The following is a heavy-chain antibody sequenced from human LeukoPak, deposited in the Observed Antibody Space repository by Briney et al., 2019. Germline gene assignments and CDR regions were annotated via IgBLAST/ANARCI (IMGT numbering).Heavy chain of an antibody. D-gene: IGHD3-22*01. CDR2: ISWNSGRI. J-gene: IGHJ6*02. CDR3: AKRDYYDSSGYSPYYYYYGMDV. V-gene: IGHV3-9*01. CDR1: GNTFDDYA. Sequence: GRSLRLSCAPSGNTFDDYAMHWVREAPGKGLEWGSGISWNSGRIGYADSVKGRFTISRDNAKNSLYLQMNSLRAEDTALYYRAKRDYYDSSGYSPYYYYYGMDVWGQGTTVTVSS.